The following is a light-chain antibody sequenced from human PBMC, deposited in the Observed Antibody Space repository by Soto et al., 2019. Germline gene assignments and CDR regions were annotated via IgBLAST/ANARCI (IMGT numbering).Light chain of an antibody. J-gene: IGKJ5*01. CDR2: WAS. CDR3: QQYYGAPIT. Sequence: DIVMTQSPDSLSVSLGERATINCKSSQNVLYSSNNKNYLAWYQQKPGQPPKLLIYWASTRESGVPDRFSGSGSGTDFTLTISTLQAEDVAVYYCQQYYGAPITFGQGTRLDIK. V-gene: IGKV4-1*01. CDR1: QNVLYSSNNKNY.